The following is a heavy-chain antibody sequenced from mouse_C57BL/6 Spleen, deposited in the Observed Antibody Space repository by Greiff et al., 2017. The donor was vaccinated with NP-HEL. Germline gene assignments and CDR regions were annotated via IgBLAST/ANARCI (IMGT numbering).Heavy chain of an antibody. CDR3: ARGAYDYDLYWYFDV. CDR1: GFTFSDYY. Sequence: EVMLVESEGGLVQPGSSMKLSCTASGFTFSDYYMAWVRQVPEKGLEWVANINYDGSSTYYLDSLKSRFIISRDNAKNILYLQMSSLKSEDTATYYCARGAYDYDLYWYFDVWGTGTTVTVSS. D-gene: IGHD2-4*01. CDR2: INYDGSST. J-gene: IGHJ1*03. V-gene: IGHV5-16*01.